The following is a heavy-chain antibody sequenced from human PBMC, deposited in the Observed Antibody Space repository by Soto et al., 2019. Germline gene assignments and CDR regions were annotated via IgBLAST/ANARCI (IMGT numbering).Heavy chain of an antibody. Sequence: QVQLQESGPGLVKPSQTLSLTCTVSGGSISSGGYYWSWIRQHPGKGPEWIGYIYYSGSTYYNPSLKRRVTISVDTSKNQFSLKLSSVTAADTAVYYCARGRAKGGYCSSTSCYTQFDYWGQGTLVTVSS. CDR2: IYYSGST. CDR3: ARGRAKGGYCSSTSCYTQFDY. V-gene: IGHV4-31*03. CDR1: GGSISSGGYY. J-gene: IGHJ4*02. D-gene: IGHD2-2*02.